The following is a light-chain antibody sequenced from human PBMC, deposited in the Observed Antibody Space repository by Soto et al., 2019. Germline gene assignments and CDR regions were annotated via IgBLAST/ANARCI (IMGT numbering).Light chain of an antibody. CDR2: GAS. V-gene: IGKV3-15*01. J-gene: IGKJ1*01. Sequence: VVMTQSPATLSLSPGERVTLSCRASQNIYNKLAWYQQRPGQTPRRLIYGASIRATGVPARFSGSGSGTEFTLTISGLQSEDFAVYYCQQYDNWRTFGQGTNVEI. CDR1: QNIYNK. CDR3: QQYDNWRT.